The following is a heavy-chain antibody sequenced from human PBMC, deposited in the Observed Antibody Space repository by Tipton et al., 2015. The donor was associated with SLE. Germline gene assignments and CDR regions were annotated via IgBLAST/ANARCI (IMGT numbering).Heavy chain of an antibody. Sequence: TLSLTCAVYGGSFSGYHWSWIRQPPGKGLEWIGEINHSGSTNYNPSLKSRVTISVDTSKNQFSLKLSSVTAADTAVYYCAREGAARGYWGQGTLVTVSS. CDR3: AREGAARGY. CDR1: GGSFSGYH. V-gene: IGHV4-34*01. D-gene: IGHD6-6*01. J-gene: IGHJ4*02. CDR2: INHSGST.